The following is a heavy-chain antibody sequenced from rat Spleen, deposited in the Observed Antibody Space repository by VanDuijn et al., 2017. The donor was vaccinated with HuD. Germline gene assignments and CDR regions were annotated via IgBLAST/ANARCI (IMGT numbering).Heavy chain of an antibody. CDR1: GITFSNYG. D-gene: IGHD4-3*01. J-gene: IGHJ3*01. CDR2: ISPSGGST. V-gene: IGHV5-19*01. CDR3: ARLGNSGSGNWFGY. Sequence: EVQLVESGGGLVQPGRSLKLSCTASGITFSNYGIHWIRQAPTKGPEWVASISPSGGSTYYRDSVKGRFTISRDNAESSLYLQMNSLRSEDTATYYCARLGNSGSGNWFGYWGQGTLVTVSS.